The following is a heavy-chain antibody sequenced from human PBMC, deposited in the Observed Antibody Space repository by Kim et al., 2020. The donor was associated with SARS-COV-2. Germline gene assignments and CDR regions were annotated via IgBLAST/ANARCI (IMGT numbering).Heavy chain of an antibody. CDR3: AKEDRYSIYWYFDL. J-gene: IGHJ2*01. Sequence: GGSLRLSCAASGFTFDDYAMHWVRQAPGKGLEWVSGISWNSGSIGYADSVKGRFTISRDNAKNSLYLQMNSLRAEDTALYYCAKEDRYSIYWYFDLWGRGTLVTVSS. CDR2: ISWNSGSI. CDR1: GFTFDDYA. D-gene: IGHD2-21*02. V-gene: IGHV3-9*01.